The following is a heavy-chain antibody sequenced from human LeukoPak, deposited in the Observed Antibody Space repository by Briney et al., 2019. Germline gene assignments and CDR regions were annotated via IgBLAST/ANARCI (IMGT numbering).Heavy chain of an antibody. J-gene: IGHJ4*02. CDR1: GGSISSSY. CDR3: ARHRYSTVNTSFHY. Sequence: PSKTLSLTCTVSGGSISSSYWSWIRQPPGKGLEWIGDIYYSGSTNYNPSLMSRVTISIDTSKNQFSLKLSSVTAAETAVYYCARHRYSTVNTSFHYWGQGTLVTVSS. D-gene: IGHD4-11*01. CDR2: IYYSGST. V-gene: IGHV4-59*08.